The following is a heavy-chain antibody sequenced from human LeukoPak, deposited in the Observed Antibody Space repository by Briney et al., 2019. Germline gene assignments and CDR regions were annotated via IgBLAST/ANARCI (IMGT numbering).Heavy chain of an antibody. CDR3: ARVLGYCSSTSCYDDYYYYYMDV. D-gene: IGHD2-2*01. CDR1: GYSISSGYY. V-gene: IGHV4-38-2*02. Sequence: PSETLSLTCTISGYSISSGYYWGWIRQPPGKGLEWIGSIYHSGSTYYNPSLKSRVTISVDTSKNQFSLKLSSVTAADTAVYYCARVLGYCSSTSCYDDYYYYYMDVWGKGTTVTISS. J-gene: IGHJ6*03. CDR2: IYHSGST.